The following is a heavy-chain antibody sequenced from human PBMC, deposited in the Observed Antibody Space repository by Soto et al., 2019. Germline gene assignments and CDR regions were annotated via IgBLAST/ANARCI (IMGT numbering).Heavy chain of an antibody. CDR3: ARAYDSSGYYYWTPVHGY. V-gene: IGHV3-11*05. J-gene: IGHJ4*02. D-gene: IGHD3-22*01. CDR2: ISSSSSYT. CDR1: GFTFSDYY. Sequence: GGSLRLSCAASGFTFSDYYMSWIRQAPGKGLEWVSYISSSSSYTNYADSVKGRFTISRDNAKNSLYLQMNSLRAEDTAVYYCARAYDSSGYYYWTPVHGYWGQGTLVTVSS.